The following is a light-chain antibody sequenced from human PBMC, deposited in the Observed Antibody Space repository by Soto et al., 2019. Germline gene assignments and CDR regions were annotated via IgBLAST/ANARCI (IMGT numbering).Light chain of an antibody. CDR1: QSVSSSY. Sequence: IVLTQSPGTLSFSPGERGTLSCRASQSVSSSYLAWYQQKPGQAPRLLIYGASSRATGIPDRFSGSGSGTDFTLTISRLEPEDFAVYYCQQYGRSHPTFGHLTQVDIX. CDR3: QQYGRSHPT. J-gene: IGKJ1*01. CDR2: GAS. V-gene: IGKV3-20*01.